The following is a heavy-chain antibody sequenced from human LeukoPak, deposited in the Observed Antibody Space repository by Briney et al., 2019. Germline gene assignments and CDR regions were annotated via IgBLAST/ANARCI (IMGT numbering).Heavy chain of an antibody. J-gene: IGHJ4*02. CDR3: AREGTYYESSGYYASFGY. D-gene: IGHD3-22*01. V-gene: IGHV5-51*01. CDR2: IYPGDSDT. Sequence: GESLKISCKGSGYSFSNYWIGWVRQMPGKGLEWMGMIYPGDSDTRYSPSVQGQVTISADKSSSTAYLQWSSLKASDTAMYYCAREGTYYESSGYYASFGYWGQGTLVTVSS. CDR1: GYSFSNYW.